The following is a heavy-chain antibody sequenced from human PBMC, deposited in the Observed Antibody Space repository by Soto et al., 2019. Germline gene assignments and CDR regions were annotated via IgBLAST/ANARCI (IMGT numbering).Heavy chain of an antibody. Sequence: ASVKVSCKASGYTFTGYYMHWVRQAPGQGLEWMGWINPNSGGTNYAQKFQGRVNMTRDTSISTAYMELSRMRSDDPAVYYCARDPSCSGGSCYGAFDIWGQGTMVTVSS. CDR2: INPNSGGT. J-gene: IGHJ3*02. CDR1: GYTFTGYY. V-gene: IGHV1-2*02. CDR3: ARDPSCSGGSCYGAFDI. D-gene: IGHD2-15*01.